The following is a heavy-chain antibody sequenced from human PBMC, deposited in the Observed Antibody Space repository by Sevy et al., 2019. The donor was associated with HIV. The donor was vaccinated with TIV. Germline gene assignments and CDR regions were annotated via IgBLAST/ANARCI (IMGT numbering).Heavy chain of an antibody. CDR1: GYTFTSYG. Sequence: ASVKVSCKASGYTFTSYGISWVRQAPGQGLEWMGWISAYNGNTNYAQKLQGRVTMTTDTSTSTAYMELRSLRSDATAVYYCARDGSRYCSSTSCYSFDYWGQGTLVTVSS. D-gene: IGHD2-2*01. J-gene: IGHJ4*02. V-gene: IGHV1-18*01. CDR3: ARDGSRYCSSTSCYSFDY. CDR2: ISAYNGNT.